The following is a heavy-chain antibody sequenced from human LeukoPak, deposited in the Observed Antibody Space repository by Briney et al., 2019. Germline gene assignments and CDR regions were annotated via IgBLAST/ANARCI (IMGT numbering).Heavy chain of an antibody. D-gene: IGHD6-19*01. CDR2: IEQDGTEK. CDR1: GFTFSGYW. CDR3: ARDGSGWSVY. J-gene: IGHJ4*02. V-gene: IGHV3-7*01. Sequence: PGGSLRLSCAASGFTFSGYWMSWLRQAPGKGLEWVANIEQDGTEKYYVDSVKGRFIISRDNAKNSLYLQMNSLRAEDTAVYYCARDGSGWSVYWGQGTLVTVSS.